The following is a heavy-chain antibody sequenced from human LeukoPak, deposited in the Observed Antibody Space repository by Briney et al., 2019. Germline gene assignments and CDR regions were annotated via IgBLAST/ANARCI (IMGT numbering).Heavy chain of an antibody. D-gene: IGHD6-19*01. Sequence: AGSLTLSCAASGFTISSNYMSWVRQPPGQGLEWVSVIYSGGRTYYADSVKGCFTISRDNSKNTLYLQTNSRRREDTAVYYCATEGFSSGWSYLAWGQGTRVTVSS. V-gene: IGHV3-66*02. CDR2: IYSGGRT. CDR3: ATEGFSSGWSYLA. J-gene: IGHJ5*02. CDR1: GFTISSNY.